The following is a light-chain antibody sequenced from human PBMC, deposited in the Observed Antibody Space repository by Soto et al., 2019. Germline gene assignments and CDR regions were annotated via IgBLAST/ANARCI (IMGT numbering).Light chain of an antibody. V-gene: IGLV1-51*01. Sequence: QSVLTQPPSVSAAPGQKVTISCSGSSSNIGSNSVSWYQQLPGKAPKLLIYDSNKRPSGIPDRFSGSKSGSSATLGITGLQTGDEADYYCGTWDSSLTAVFGGGPQLTVL. J-gene: IGLJ7*01. CDR2: DSN. CDR3: GTWDSSLTAV. CDR1: SSNIGSNS.